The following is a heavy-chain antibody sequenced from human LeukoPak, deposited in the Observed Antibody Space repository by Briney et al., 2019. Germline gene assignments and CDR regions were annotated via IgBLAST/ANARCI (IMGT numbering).Heavy chain of an antibody. D-gene: IGHD5-18*01. CDR1: GYTFTGYY. J-gene: IGHJ4*02. CDR3: AREAAMVTVFDY. V-gene: IGHV1-2*02. CDR2: INPNSGGT. Sequence: ASVKVSCKASGYTFTGYYMHWVRQAPGQGLEWMGWINPNSGGTNYAQKFQGRVTMTRDTSISTAYMELSRLRSDDTAVYYCAREAAMVTVFDYWGQGTLVTVSS.